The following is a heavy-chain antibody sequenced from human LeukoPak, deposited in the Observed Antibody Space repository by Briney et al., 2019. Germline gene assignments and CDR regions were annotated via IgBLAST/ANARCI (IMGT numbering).Heavy chain of an antibody. J-gene: IGHJ6*03. Sequence: GGSLRPSCAASGFTFNNYGIHWVRQAPGKGLEWVAFIRYDGSNTYYLDSVQGRFTISRDNSKNMLYLEMNSLRVEDTAMYYCAKSLVIKRYLDFMDVWGKGTTVTVSS. V-gene: IGHV3-30*02. CDR2: IRYDGSNT. CDR3: AKSLVIKRYLDFMDV. D-gene: IGHD3-9*01. CDR1: GFTFNNYG.